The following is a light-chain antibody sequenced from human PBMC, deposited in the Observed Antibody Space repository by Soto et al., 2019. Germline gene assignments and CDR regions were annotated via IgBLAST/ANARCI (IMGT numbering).Light chain of an antibody. J-gene: IGKJ1*01. CDR1: QKDGSN. CDR2: GAS. Sequence: ELGITQSPATLSLSPGGRATLSFMATQKDGSNFVCYQQKPGQAPTLLIYGASTRATGIPARFSGSGSGTEFTLTISSLQSEDFAVYYCQQYNDWPRTFGQGTKVDI. CDR3: QQYNDWPRT. V-gene: IGKV3-15*01.